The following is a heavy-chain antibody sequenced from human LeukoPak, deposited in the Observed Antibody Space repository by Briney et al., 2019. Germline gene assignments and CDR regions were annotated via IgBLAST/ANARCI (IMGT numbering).Heavy chain of an antibody. D-gene: IGHD3-22*01. CDR3: ARADYYDSSGYYTQNIFDY. CDR1: GGSISSYY. CDR2: IYYSGST. J-gene: IGHJ4*02. Sequence: SETLSLTCTVSGGSISSYYWSWIRQPPGKGLEWIGYIYYSGSTNYNPSLKSRVTISVDTSKNQFSLKLSSVTAADTAVYYCARADYYDSSGYYTQNIFDYWGQGTLVTVSS. V-gene: IGHV4-59*01.